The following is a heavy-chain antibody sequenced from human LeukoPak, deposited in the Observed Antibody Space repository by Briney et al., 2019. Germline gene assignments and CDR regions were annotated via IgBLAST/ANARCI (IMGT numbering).Heavy chain of an antibody. V-gene: IGHV3-33*01. D-gene: IGHD2-2*01. CDR1: GFSFSNYG. J-gene: IGHJ5*02. CDR3: ARGGCRSTSCYDP. CDR2: IWYDGSNK. Sequence: GGSLRLSCAASGFSFSNYGMHWVRQAPGKGLEWVVVIWYDGSNKYYADSVKGRFTISRDNSKNTLYLQMNSLRVEDTAIYYCARGGCRSTSCYDPWGQGTLVTVSS.